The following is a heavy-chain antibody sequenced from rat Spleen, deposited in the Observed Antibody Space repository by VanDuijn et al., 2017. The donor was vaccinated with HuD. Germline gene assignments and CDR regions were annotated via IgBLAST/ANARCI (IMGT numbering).Heavy chain of an antibody. J-gene: IGHJ4*01. Sequence: EVQLQESGPGLVKPSQSLSLTCSVTGYSITSSYRWNWIRKFPGNKLEWMGYINSAGNTNYNPSLKSRISITRDTSKNQFFLQVNSVTTEDTATYYCARTTVVTYYYVMDAWGQGASVTVSS. CDR3: ARTTVVTYYYVMDA. CDR1: GYSITSSYR. D-gene: IGHD1-1*01. V-gene: IGHV3-3*01. CDR2: INSAGNT.